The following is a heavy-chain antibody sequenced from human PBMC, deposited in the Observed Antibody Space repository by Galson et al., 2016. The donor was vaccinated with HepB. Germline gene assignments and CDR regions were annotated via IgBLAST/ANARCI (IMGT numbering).Heavy chain of an antibody. J-gene: IGHJ4*02. CDR3: ARLYSNYGPLTDIFDN. CDR1: GSMFSSRW. D-gene: IGHD4-11*01. CDR2: IYCGDSET. V-gene: IGHV5-51*01. Sequence: QSGAEVKKPGESLKISCKASGSMFSSRWIAWVRQMPGQGLEWMGFIYCGDSETRYSPSFQGQVIISVDRSISTAYLQWNSLKASDTAMYYCARLYSNYGPLTDIFDNWGQGTLVTVSS.